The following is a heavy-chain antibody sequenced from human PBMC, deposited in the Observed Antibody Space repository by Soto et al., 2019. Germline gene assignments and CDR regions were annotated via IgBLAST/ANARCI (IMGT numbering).Heavy chain of an antibody. CDR2: ILYDGSNT. J-gene: IGHJ6*02. Sequence: QVPLVESGGGVVQPGRSLRLSCAASGFTFSNFGMHWVRQAPGKGLEWVAAILYDGSNTYYADSVKGRFTISRDNSKNTLYLEMNSLRAEDTAVYHCAKSRDGYSFYYFYGMDVWGQGTTVTVSS. D-gene: IGHD4-4*01. CDR1: GFTFSNFG. CDR3: AKSRDGYSFYYFYGMDV. V-gene: IGHV3-30*18.